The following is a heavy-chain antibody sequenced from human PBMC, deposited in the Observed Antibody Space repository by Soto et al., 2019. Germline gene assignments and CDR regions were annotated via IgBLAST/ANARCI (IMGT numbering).Heavy chain of an antibody. CDR3: ARVWGGGFDF. CDR1: GGSFSGYY. CDR2: IYYSGST. J-gene: IGHJ3*01. D-gene: IGHD3-10*01. V-gene: IGHV4-59*01. Sequence: PSETLSLTCAVYGGSFSGYYWSWIRQPPGKGLEWIGYIYYSGSTNYNPSLKSRVTISVDTSKNQFSLKLSSVTAADTAVYYCARVWGGGFDFWGQGTMVTVSS.